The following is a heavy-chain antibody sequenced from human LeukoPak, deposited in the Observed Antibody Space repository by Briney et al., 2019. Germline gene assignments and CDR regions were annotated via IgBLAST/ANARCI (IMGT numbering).Heavy chain of an antibody. CDR1: GFTFSSYG. CDR3: AKTGPSYCSGGSCYPYYFDY. D-gene: IGHD2-15*01. Sequence: QPGGSLRLSCAASGFTFSSYGMHWVRQAPGKGLEWVAFIRYDGSNKYYADSVKGRFTISRDNSNDTLYLQMNSLRAEDTAVYYCAKTGPSYCSGGSCYPYYFDYWGQGTLATVSS. V-gene: IGHV3-30*02. CDR2: IRYDGSNK. J-gene: IGHJ4*02.